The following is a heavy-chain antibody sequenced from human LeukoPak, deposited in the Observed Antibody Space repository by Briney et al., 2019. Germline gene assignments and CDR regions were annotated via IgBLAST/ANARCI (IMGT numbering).Heavy chain of an antibody. CDR2: INSINAV. CDR1: GFTFSSCA. V-gene: IGHV3-48*01. D-gene: IGHD3-22*01. Sequence: QTGGSLRLSCAASGFTFSSCAMTWVRQAPGKGLEWISYINSINAVYYTDSVQGRFNISRDNAKNSLYLQMNSLRVEDTALYYCAREVSEGFDFWGQGTLVTVSS. J-gene: IGHJ4*02. CDR3: AREVSEGFDF.